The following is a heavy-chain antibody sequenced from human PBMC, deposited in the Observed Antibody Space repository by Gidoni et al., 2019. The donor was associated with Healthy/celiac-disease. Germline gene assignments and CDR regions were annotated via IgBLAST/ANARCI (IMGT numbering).Heavy chain of an antibody. Sequence: QVQLQESGPGLVKPSQTLSLTCSVSGGSISSGDYYWRWIRQPPGKGLEWIGYIYYSGSTYYNPSLKSRVTISVDTSKNQFSLKLSSVTAADTAVYYCARREPNLEIFDYWGQGTLVTVSS. D-gene: IGHD1-1*01. J-gene: IGHJ4*02. V-gene: IGHV4-30-4*01. CDR3: ARREPNLEIFDY. CDR2: IYYSGST. CDR1: GGSISSGDYY.